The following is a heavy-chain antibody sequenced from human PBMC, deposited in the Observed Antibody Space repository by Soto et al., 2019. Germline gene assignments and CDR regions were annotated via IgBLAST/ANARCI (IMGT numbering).Heavy chain of an antibody. Sequence: EVQLVESGGGLVQPGRSLRLSCAASGFTFDDYAMHWVRQAPGKGLEWVSGISWNSGSIGYADSVKGRFTISRDNAKNSLYLQMNSLRAEDTALYYCAKDILVYSNYISYFDYWGQGTLVTVSS. J-gene: IGHJ4*02. CDR2: ISWNSGSI. CDR1: GFTFDDYA. CDR3: AKDILVYSNYISYFDY. V-gene: IGHV3-9*01. D-gene: IGHD4-4*01.